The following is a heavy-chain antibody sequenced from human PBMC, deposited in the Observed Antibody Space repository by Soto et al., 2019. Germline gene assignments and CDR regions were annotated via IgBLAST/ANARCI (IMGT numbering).Heavy chain of an antibody. V-gene: IGHV1-18*01. CDR3: ARVEDYFDSSGYAH. Sequence: ASVKVSCKASGYTFSAYGIAWVRQAPGQGLEWMGWISAYNDNTYYAHNLQGRVTMTIGTSTSTGYMEMRSLRFDDTAVYYCARVEDYFDSSGYAHWGQGTLVTVSS. CDR2: ISAYNDNT. D-gene: IGHD3-22*01. J-gene: IGHJ4*02. CDR1: GYTFSAYG.